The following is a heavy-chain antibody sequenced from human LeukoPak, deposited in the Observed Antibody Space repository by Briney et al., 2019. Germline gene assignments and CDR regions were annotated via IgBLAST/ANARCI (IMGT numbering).Heavy chain of an antibody. CDR3: ARDSTGYGYEEWY. D-gene: IGHD5-18*01. Sequence: AGGSLRLSCAASGFTFSSYGMHWVRQAPGKGLEWVANIKQDGSEKNYVDSVKGRFTISRDNAKNSVYLQMNSLRAEDTALYYCARDSTGYGYEEWYWGQGTLVTVSS. J-gene: IGHJ4*02. CDR1: GFTFSSYG. CDR2: IKQDGSEK. V-gene: IGHV3-7*01.